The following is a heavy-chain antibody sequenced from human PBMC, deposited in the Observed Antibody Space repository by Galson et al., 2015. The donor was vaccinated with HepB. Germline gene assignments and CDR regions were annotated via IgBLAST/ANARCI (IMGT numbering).Heavy chain of an antibody. CDR3: ARLLNWNLPAFDI. J-gene: IGHJ3*02. V-gene: IGHV1-2*06. CDR1: GYTFTGYY. D-gene: IGHD1-7*01. CDR2: INPNSGGT. Sequence: SVKVSCKASGYTFTGYYMHWVRQAPGQGLEWMGRINPNSGGTNYAQKFQDRVTMTRDTSISTAYMELSRLRSDDTAVYYCARLLNWNLPAFDIWGQGAMVTVSS.